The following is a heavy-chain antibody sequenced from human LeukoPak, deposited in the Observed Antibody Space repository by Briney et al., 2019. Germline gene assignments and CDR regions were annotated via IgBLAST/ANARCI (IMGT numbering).Heavy chain of an antibody. CDR1: GGSISSYY. V-gene: IGHV4-39*01. J-gene: IGHJ4*02. Sequence: ASETLSLTCTVSGGSISSYYWGWIRQPPGKGLEWIGSIYYSGSTYYNPSLKSRVTISVDTSKNQFSLKLSSVTAADTAVYYCARHQSRTTIGYWGQGTLVTVSS. CDR2: IYYSGST. CDR3: ARHQSRTTIGY.